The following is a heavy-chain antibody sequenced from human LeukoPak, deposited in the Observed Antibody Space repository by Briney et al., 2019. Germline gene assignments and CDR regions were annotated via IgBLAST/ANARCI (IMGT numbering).Heavy chain of an antibody. J-gene: IGHJ4*02. D-gene: IGHD3-10*01. CDR2: IYHSGRT. CDR1: GGSISSYY. Sequence: SETLSLTCTVSGGSISSYYRSWIRQPPRKGLEWIGYIYHSGRTYYNPSLKSRVTISIDRSKNQFSLRLSSVTAADTAVYYCARGGVEEFGEYDVFDYWGQGTLVTVSS. CDR3: ARGGVEEFGEYDVFDY. V-gene: IGHV4-59*12.